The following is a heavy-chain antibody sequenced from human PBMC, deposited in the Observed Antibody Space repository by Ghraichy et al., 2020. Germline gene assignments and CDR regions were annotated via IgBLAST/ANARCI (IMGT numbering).Heavy chain of an antibody. CDR1: GFTFSSYS. J-gene: IGHJ4*02. V-gene: IGHV3-21*01. CDR3: APGVSSGWYYFDY. CDR2: ISSSSSYI. D-gene: IGHD6-19*01. Sequence: GGSLRLSCAASGFTFSSYSMNWVRQAPGKGLEWVSSISSSSSYIYYADSVKGRFTISRDNAKNSLYLQMNSLRAEDTAVYYCAPGVSSGWYYFDYWGQGTLVTVSS.